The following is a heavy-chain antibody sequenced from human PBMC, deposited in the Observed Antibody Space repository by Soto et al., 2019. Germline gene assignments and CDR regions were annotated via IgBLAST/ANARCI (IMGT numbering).Heavy chain of an antibody. CDR3: ARAHRTSCCICFDP. J-gene: IGHJ5*02. CDR2: IYHSGST. Sequence: PSETLSLTCAVSSGSISSSNWWSWVRQPPGKGLEWIGEIYHSGSTNYNPSLKSRVTISVDKSKNQFSLKLSSVTAADTAVYYCARAHRTSCCICFDPWGQGTLVPVSS. V-gene: IGHV4-4*02. CDR1: SGSISSSNW. D-gene: IGHD2-2*01.